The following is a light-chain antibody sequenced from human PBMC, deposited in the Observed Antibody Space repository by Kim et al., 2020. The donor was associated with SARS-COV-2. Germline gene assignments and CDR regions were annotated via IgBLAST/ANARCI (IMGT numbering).Light chain of an antibody. CDR2: RDS. J-gene: IGLJ7*01. V-gene: IGLV3-9*01. CDR3: QVWYSQAV. Sequence: SYELTQPLSVSVALGQTARITCGGNNIGSKNVHWYQQKPGQAPVLVIYRDSNRPSGIPERFSGSNSGNTATLTISRAQAGAEADYYCQVWYSQAVFGGGT. CDR1: NIGSKN.